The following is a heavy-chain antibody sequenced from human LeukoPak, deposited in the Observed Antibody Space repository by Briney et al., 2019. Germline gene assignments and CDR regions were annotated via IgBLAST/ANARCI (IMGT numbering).Heavy chain of an antibody. V-gene: IGHV1-69*13. CDR2: IIPIFGTA. D-gene: IGHD3-22*01. J-gene: IGHJ5*02. CDR1: GGTFSSYA. Sequence: VASVKVSCKASGGTFSSYAISWVRQAPGQGLEWMGGIIPIFGTANYAQKFQGRVTITADEPTSTAYMELSSLRSEDTAVYYCAENYYDSSGYPAFDPWGQGTLVTVSS. CDR3: AENYYDSSGYPAFDP.